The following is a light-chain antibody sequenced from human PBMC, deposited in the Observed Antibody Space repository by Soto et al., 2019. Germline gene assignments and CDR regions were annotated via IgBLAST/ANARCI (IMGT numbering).Light chain of an antibody. CDR1: QDISSY. J-gene: IGKJ3*01. CDR2: AAS. CDR3: QQRSNWPFT. V-gene: IGKV1-9*01. Sequence: IQLTQSPSSLSASVGDRVTITCRASQDISSYLAWYQQKPGRAPKLLIHAASILQSGVPSRFSGSGSETDFTLTINSLQPEDFAVYYCQQRSNWPFTFGPGTKVDIK.